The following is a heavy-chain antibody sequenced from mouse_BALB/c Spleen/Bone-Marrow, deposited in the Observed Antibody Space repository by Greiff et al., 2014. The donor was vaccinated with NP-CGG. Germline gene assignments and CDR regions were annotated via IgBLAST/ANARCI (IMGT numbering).Heavy chain of an antibody. V-gene: IGHV5-6-3*01. CDR1: RFTFSSYG. CDR3: ARVYGWYFDV. CDR2: INNNGGST. J-gene: IGHJ1*01. D-gene: IGHD1-1*01. Sequence: DVMLVESGGGLVQPGGSLKLSCVASRFTFSSYGMSWVRQTPDKRLELVATINNNGGSTYYPDSVKGQFTISRDNAKNTLYLQMSSLKSEDTAMYYCARVYGWYFDVWGAGTTVTVSS.